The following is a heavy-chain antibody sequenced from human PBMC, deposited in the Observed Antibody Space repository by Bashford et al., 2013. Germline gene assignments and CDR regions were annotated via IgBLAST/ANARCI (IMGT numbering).Heavy chain of an antibody. CDR3: AREISGTRAFDI. CDR2: INSDGSST. CDR1: GFTFSSYW. D-gene: IGHD2-15*01. J-gene: IGHJ3*02. Sequence: GGSLRLSCAASGFTFSSYWMHWVRQAPGKGLVWVSRINSDGSSTSYADSVKGRFTISRDNAKNTLYLQMNSLRAEDTAVYYCAREISGTRAFDIWGQGTMVTVSS. V-gene: IGHV3-74*01.